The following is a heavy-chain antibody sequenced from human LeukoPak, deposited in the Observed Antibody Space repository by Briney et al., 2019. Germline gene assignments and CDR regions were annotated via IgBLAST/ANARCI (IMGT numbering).Heavy chain of an antibody. V-gene: IGHV4-31*03. J-gene: IGHJ4*02. CDR1: GGYISSGGYY. CDR3: ARAGIYDSSGYSYRFFDY. D-gene: IGHD3-22*01. CDR2: VYYSGST. Sequence: PSETLSLTCTVSGGYISSGGYYWSWIRQHPGKGLEWIGYVYYSGSTYYNPSLKSRVTISVDTSKNQFSLKLSSVTAADTAVYYCARAGIYDSSGYSYRFFDYWGQGTLVTVSS.